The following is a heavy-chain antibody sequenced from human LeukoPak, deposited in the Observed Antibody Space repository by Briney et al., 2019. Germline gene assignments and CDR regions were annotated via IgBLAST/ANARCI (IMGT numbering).Heavy chain of an antibody. CDR2: IHYSGST. D-gene: IGHD6-13*01. CDR1: GGSISSGDHY. J-gene: IGHJ4*02. V-gene: IGHV4-30-4*01. CDR3: ARDTVHRVAAVEGSY. Sequence: SETLSLTCIVSGGSISSGDHYWRWLRQPPGKGLEWIGHIHYSGSTYYNPSLKSRLTISVDTSKNQFSLSLRSVTAADTAVYYCARDTVHRVAAVEGSYWGQGTLVTVSS.